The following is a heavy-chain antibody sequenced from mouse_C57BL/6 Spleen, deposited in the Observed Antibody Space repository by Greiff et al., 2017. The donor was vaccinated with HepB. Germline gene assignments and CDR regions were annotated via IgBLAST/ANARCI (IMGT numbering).Heavy chain of an antibody. J-gene: IGHJ2*01. V-gene: IGHV1-26*01. D-gene: IGHD2-4*01. CDR1: GYTFTDYY. CDR2: INPNNGGT. CDR3: ARYDYDDGNYFDY. Sequence: EVQLQQSGPELVKPGASVKISCKASGYTFTDYYMNWVKQSHGKSLEWIGDINPNNGGTSYNQKFKGKATLTVDKSSSTAYMELRSLTSEDSAVYYCARYDYDDGNYFDYWGQGTTLTVSS.